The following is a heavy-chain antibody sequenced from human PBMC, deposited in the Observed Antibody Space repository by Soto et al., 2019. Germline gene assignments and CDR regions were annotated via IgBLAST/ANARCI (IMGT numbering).Heavy chain of an antibody. CDR1: GFTFDDYG. Sequence: GGSLRLSCVASGFTFDDYGMHWVRQAPGKGLEWVSGISWNSGSIGYADSVKGRFTISRDNAKNSLYLQMNSLRAEDTAFYFCSKVLTTHTFGPLDPWGEGTLVTVSS. J-gene: IGHJ5*02. V-gene: IGHV3-9*01. D-gene: IGHD3-16*01. CDR3: SKVLTTHTFGPLDP. CDR2: ISWNSGSI.